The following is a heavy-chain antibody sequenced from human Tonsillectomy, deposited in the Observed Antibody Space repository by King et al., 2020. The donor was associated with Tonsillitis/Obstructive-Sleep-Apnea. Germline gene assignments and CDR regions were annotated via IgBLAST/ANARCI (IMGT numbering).Heavy chain of an antibody. J-gene: IGHJ6*03. Sequence: VQLQQWGAGLLKASETLSLTCAVYGESFSSNSWTWIRQPPGKGLEWIGEINHSGSTNNTPSLKNRVTISADSSKNQFSLKMTSVTAADTAVYYCARSRAPDNSKYLFYLYMDVWGKGTTVTISS. CDR1: GESFSSNS. V-gene: IGHV4-34*01. D-gene: IGHD4-11*01. CDR2: INHSGST. CDR3: ARSRAPDNSKYLFYLYMDV.